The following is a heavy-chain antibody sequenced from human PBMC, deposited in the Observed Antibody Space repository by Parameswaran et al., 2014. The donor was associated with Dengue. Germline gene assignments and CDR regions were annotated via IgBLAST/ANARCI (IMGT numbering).Heavy chain of an antibody. J-gene: IGHJ5*02. CDR3: ARGASSGWSYWFDP. D-gene: IGHD6-19*01. V-gene: IGHV6-1*01. CDR2: TYYRSKWYN. Sequence: RQSPSRGLEWLGRTYYRSKWYNDYAVSVKSRITINPDTSKNQFSLQLNPVTPEDTAVYYCARGASSGWSYWFDPWGQGTLVTVSS.